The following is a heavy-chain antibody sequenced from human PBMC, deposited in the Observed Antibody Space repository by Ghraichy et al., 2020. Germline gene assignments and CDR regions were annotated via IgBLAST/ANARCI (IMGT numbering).Heavy chain of an antibody. CDR3: ARGRRQDHSDWFDI. J-gene: IGHJ5*02. Sequence: SETLSLTCTVSGGSITNTNSYWTWIRQHPGKGLESIGYIYYTGNTYYNPSLQSRVTISVDTAKNQFSLKLTSVTAADTAVYYCARGRRQDHSDWFDIWGKGTLVTGSS. D-gene: IGHD4-11*01. CDR2: IYYTGNT. CDR1: GGSITNTNSY. V-gene: IGHV4-31*03.